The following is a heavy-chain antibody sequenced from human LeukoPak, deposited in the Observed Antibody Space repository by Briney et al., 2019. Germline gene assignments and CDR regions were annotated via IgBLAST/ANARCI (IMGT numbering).Heavy chain of an antibody. Sequence: SETLSLTCAVYGGSFSGYYWSWIRQPPGKGLEWIGYIYYSGSTYYNPSLKSRVTISVDTSKNQFSLKLSSVTAADTAVYYCAREPRAAAGAFDIWGQGTMVTVSS. J-gene: IGHJ3*02. D-gene: IGHD6-13*01. CDR1: GGSFSGYY. V-gene: IGHV4-34*09. CDR3: AREPRAAAGAFDI. CDR2: IYYSGST.